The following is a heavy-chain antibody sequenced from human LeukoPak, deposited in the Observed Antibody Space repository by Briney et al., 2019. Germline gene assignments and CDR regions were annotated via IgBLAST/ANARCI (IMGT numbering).Heavy chain of an antibody. CDR1: GGSISSSSYY. J-gene: IGHJ5*02. Sequence: SETLSLTCTVSGGSISSSSYYWVWVRQPPGKGLEWIGTIYYSGSTYYKPSLKRRVTISVDTSKNQFSLKLSSVTAADTAVYYCASYYYDSSGYYKESWFDPWGQGTLVTVSS. CDR2: IYYSGST. D-gene: IGHD3-22*01. CDR3: ASYYYDSSGYYKESWFDP. V-gene: IGHV4-39*07.